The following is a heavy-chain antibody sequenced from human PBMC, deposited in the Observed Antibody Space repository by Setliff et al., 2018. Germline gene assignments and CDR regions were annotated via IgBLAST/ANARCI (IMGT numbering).Heavy chain of an antibody. CDR1: GGTFRSHD. J-gene: IGHJ6*03. Sequence: SVKVSCKTSGGTFRSHDISWVRQAPGQGLEWMGGIMPIFGKVKYAQKFQGRVTMTRDTSTSTVYMELSSLRSEDTAVYYCARVGVEMATTPYYYYYYMDVWGKGTTVTVSS. CDR2: IMPIFGKV. D-gene: IGHD5-12*01. V-gene: IGHV1-69*05. CDR3: ARVGVEMATTPYYYYYYMDV.